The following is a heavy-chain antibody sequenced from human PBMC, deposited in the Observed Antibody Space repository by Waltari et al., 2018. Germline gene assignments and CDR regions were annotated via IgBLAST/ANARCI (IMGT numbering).Heavy chain of an antibody. CDR2: IIPIFGTA. CDR1: GGTFSSYA. Sequence: QVQLVQSGAEVKKPGSSVKVSCKASGGTFSSYAISWVRQAPEQGLEWMGGIIPIFGTANYAQKFQGRVTMTRNTSISTAYMELSSLRSEDTAVYYCARGQSWAITDYWGQGTLVTVSS. D-gene: IGHD6-13*01. J-gene: IGHJ4*02. CDR3: ARGQSWAITDY. V-gene: IGHV1-69*05.